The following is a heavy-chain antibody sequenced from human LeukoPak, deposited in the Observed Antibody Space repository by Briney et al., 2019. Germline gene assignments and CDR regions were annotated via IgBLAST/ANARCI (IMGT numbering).Heavy chain of an antibody. CDR2: IIPIFGTA. CDR1: GGTFSSYA. V-gene: IGHV1-69*05. CDR3: AREGVAGLNYFDY. J-gene: IGHJ4*02. D-gene: IGHD3-10*01. Sequence: ASVKVSCKASGGTFSSYAISWVRQAPGQGLEWMGGIIPIFGTANYAQKFQGRVTITTDESTSTAYMELSSLRSEYTAVYYCAREGVAGLNYFDYWGQGTLVTVSS.